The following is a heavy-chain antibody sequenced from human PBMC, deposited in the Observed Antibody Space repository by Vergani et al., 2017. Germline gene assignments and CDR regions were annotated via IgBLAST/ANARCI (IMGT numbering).Heavy chain of an antibody. CDR3: ARSISQRAIGVWDY. J-gene: IGHJ4*02. Sequence: QVQLVQSGAEVKKPGASVKVSCKASGYTFSDHHLHWVRQAPGQGLEWVGWININSGATKVAQKFQGRITMGTDTSISTGYMELSSLRSEDTAMYYCARSISQRAIGVWDYWGQGALVTVSS. CDR1: GYTFSDHH. CDR2: ININSGAT. V-gene: IGHV1-2*02. D-gene: IGHD3-10*01.